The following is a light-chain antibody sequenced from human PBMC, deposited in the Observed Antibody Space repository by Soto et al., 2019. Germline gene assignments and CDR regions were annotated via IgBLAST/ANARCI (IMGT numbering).Light chain of an antibody. CDR3: CSYADSSTYVL. Sequence: QSALTQPASVSGSPGQSITISSTGTSSDVGSYNLVSWYQQHPGKAPKLMIYEVTKRPSGVSDRFSGSKSGNTASLTISGLQTEDEADYYCCSYADSSTYVLFGGGTKLTVL. CDR1: SSDVGSYNL. V-gene: IGLV2-23*02. CDR2: EVT. J-gene: IGLJ2*01.